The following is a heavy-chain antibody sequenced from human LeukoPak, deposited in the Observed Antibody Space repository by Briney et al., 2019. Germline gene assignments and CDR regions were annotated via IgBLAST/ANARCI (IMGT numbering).Heavy chain of an antibody. J-gene: IGHJ4*02. CDR3: ARAALSTRTLDY. CDR2: IYHSGST. Sequence: NPSGTLSLTCAVSGGSISGSEWWTWVRQPPGKGLEWIGEIYHSGSTNYNPSLKSRVTTSIDKSKNQLFLKLNSVTAADTAVYYCARAALSTRTLDYWGQGTLVTVSS. V-gene: IGHV4-4*02. D-gene: IGHD1-1*01. CDR1: GGSISGSEW.